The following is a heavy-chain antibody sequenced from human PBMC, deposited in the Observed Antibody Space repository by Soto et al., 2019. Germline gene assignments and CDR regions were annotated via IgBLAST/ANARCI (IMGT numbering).Heavy chain of an antibody. CDR3: ARVPDSSLGTMDV. V-gene: IGHV5-51*01. D-gene: IGHD6-19*01. CDR2: MFPGDSDT. Sequence: GQSLKISWKGYGHSFTTYWIGWVRQLPGQGLEWMGVMFPGDSDTRYSPSFQGQVTMSADPSTNTAYLEWSSLKAADSAMYYCARVPDSSLGTMDVWDQGTTGTVSS. J-gene: IGHJ6*02. CDR1: GHSFTTYW.